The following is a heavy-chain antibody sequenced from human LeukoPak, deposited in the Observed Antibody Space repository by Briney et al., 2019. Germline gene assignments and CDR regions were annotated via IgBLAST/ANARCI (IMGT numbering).Heavy chain of an antibody. D-gene: IGHD2-2*01. CDR2: ISSSGSTI. Sequence: GGSLRLSCAASGFAFSTYSMNWVRQAPGKGLEWVSYISSSGSTIYYADSVKGRFTISRDNAKNSLYLQMNSLRAEDTAVYYCASLGGYCSSTSCDDWGQGTLVTVSS. CDR1: GFAFSTYS. CDR3: ASLGGYCSSTSCDD. J-gene: IGHJ4*02. V-gene: IGHV3-48*04.